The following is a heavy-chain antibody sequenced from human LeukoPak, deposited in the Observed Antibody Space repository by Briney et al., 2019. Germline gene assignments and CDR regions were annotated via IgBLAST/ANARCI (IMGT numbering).Heavy chain of an antibody. CDR3: ARDLLEMATMFDY. CDR2: IKQDGSEK. Sequence: GGSLRLSCAASGFTCSSYWMSWVRQAPGKGLEWVANIKQDGSEKYYVDSVKGRFTISRDNAKNSLYLQMNSLRSDDTAVYYCARDLLEMATMFDYWGQGTLVTVSS. CDR1: GFTCSSYW. D-gene: IGHD5-24*01. V-gene: IGHV3-7*03. J-gene: IGHJ4*02.